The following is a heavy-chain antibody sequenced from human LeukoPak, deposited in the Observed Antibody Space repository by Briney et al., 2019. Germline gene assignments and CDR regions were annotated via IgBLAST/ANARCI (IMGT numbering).Heavy chain of an antibody. Sequence: GGSLRLSCAASGFTFSSYDMHWVRQLAGKGLEWVSSIGTIGDTIYQGSVKGRFTISGEKAKNYLYLQMNSLSAGDTAVYYCVRATVIGSVPVPGYMDVWGKGTTVTVSS. CDR2: IGTIGDT. V-gene: IGHV3-13*01. D-gene: IGHD2-21*01. J-gene: IGHJ6*03. CDR3: VRATVIGSVPVPGYMDV. CDR1: GFTFSSYD.